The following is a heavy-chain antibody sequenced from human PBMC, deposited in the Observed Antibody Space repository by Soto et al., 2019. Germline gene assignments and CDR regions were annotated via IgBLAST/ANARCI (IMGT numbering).Heavy chain of an antibody. Sequence: GGSLRLSCAASGFTFSSYGMHWVRQAPGKGLEWVAVISYDGSNKYYAASVEGRFTISRDNSKNTLYLQMNSLIAEDTAVYYCCTGRDGPDYYYYGMDVWGQGTTVTVSS. CDR2: ISYDGSNK. CDR3: CTGRDGPDYYYYGMDV. CDR1: GFTFSSYG. V-gene: IGHV3-30*03. D-gene: IGHD2-8*02. J-gene: IGHJ6*02.